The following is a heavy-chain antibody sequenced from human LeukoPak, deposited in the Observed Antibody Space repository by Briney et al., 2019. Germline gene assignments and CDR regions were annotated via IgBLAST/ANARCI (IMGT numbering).Heavy chain of an antibody. V-gene: IGHV3-30*04. D-gene: IGHD3-22*01. J-gene: IGHJ4*02. CDR1: GFTFSSYA. CDR2: ISYDGSNK. Sequence: GGSLTLSCAASGFTFSSYAMHWLRQAPGKGLEWVAVISYDGSNKYYADSVKGRFTISRDNSKNTLYLQMNSLRAEDTAVYYCARYYYYDGSSYYHPFDYWGQGTLVTVSS. CDR3: ARYYYYDGSSYYHPFDY.